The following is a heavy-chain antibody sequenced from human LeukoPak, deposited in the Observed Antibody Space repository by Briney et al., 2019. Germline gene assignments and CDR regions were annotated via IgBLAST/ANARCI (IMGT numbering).Heavy chain of an antibody. CDR3: ARDPRGMQLAIDY. J-gene: IGHJ4*02. Sequence: SETLSLTCTVSGGSISSYYWSWIRQPPGKGLEWIGYIYYSGSTNYNPSLKSRVTISVDTSKNQFSLQLNSVTPEDTAVYYCARDPRGMQLAIDYWGQGTLVTVSS. CDR2: IYYSGST. V-gene: IGHV4-59*12. CDR1: GGSISSYY. D-gene: IGHD6-13*01.